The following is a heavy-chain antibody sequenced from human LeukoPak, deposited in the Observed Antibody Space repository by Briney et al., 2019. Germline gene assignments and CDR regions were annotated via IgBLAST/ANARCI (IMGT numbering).Heavy chain of an antibody. V-gene: IGHV1-46*01. CDR3: ARDSIFLEKPHYYGSGSPNLHFDY. CDR2: INPSGGST. D-gene: IGHD3-10*01. CDR1: GYTFTSYY. J-gene: IGHJ4*02. Sequence: ASVKVSCKASGYTFTSYYMHWVRQAPGQGLEWMGIINPSGGSTSYAQKFQGRVTMTRDTSTSTVYMELSSLRSEDTAVYYCARDSIFLEKPHYYGSGSPNLHFDYWGQGTLVTVSS.